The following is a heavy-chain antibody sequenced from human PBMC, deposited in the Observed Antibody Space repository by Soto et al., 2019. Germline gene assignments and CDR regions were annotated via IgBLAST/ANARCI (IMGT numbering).Heavy chain of an antibody. Sequence: SETLSLTCTVSGGSISSGDYYWSWIRQPPGKGLEWIGYIYYSGSTYYNPSLKSRVTISVDTSKNQFSLKLSSVTAADTAVYYCARGVLEVVVAARGEYFDYWGQGTLVTVSS. V-gene: IGHV4-30-4*01. CDR2: IYYSGST. D-gene: IGHD2-15*01. CDR1: GGSISSGDYY. J-gene: IGHJ4*02. CDR3: ARGVLEVVVAARGEYFDY.